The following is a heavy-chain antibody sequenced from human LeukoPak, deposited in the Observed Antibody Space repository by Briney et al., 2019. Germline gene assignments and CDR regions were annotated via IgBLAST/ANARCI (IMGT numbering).Heavy chain of an antibody. J-gene: IGHJ4*02. CDR2: ISAYNGNT. V-gene: IGHV1-18*01. Sequence: EASVKVSCKASGYTFNTDGVSWVRQAPGQGLEWMGWISAYNGNTNYAQKLQGRVTMTTDTSTSTAYMELRSLRSDDTAVYYCARDPYGRGWSGYYTEYWGQGTLVTVSS. CDR3: ARDPYGRGWSGYYTEY. D-gene: IGHD3-3*01. CDR1: GYTFNTDG.